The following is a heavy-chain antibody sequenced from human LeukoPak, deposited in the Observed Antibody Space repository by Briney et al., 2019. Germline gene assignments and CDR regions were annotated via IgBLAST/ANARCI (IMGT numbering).Heavy chain of an antibody. CDR2: IYSGGST. CDR3: ASKSRGGYFDY. V-gene: IGHV3-53*01. J-gene: IGHJ4*02. D-gene: IGHD3-16*01. Sequence: PGGSLRLSCAVSGFTFSSYVMTWVRQVPGKGLEWVSVIYSGGSTYYADSVKGRFTISRDNSKNTLYLQMNSLRAEDTAVYYCASKSRGGYFDYWGQGTLVTVSS. CDR1: GFTFSSYV.